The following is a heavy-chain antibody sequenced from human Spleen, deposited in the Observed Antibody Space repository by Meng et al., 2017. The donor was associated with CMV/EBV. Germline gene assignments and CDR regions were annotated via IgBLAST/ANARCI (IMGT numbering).Heavy chain of an antibody. J-gene: IGHJ4*02. V-gene: IGHV1-18*01. CDR2: ISAYNGNT. CDR1: GYTFTRYA. CDR3: ARDLRFLEWVSQGHALDY. Sequence: ASVKVSCKASGYTFTRYACSWVRQAPGQGLEWMGWISAYNGNTKYAEKFQGRVTMTTDTPTSTANMELRSLRSDDTAVYYCARDLRFLEWVSQGHALDYWGQGTLVTVSS. D-gene: IGHD3-3*01.